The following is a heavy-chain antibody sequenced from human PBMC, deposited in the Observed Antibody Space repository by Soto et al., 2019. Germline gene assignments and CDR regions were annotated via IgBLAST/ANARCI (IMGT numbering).Heavy chain of an antibody. CDR1: GATFIGYY. J-gene: IGHJ6*01. Sequence: SMNLSLNCAVYGATFIGYYRSWIRQPPGKGLEWIGEINHSGSTNYNPSLKSRVTISVDTSKNHFSLKLSSVTAADTAVYYCGSGASKDVLDFWRQGTTV. D-gene: IGHD3-3*02. V-gene: IGHV4-34*01. CDR2: INHSGST. CDR3: GSGASKDVLDF.